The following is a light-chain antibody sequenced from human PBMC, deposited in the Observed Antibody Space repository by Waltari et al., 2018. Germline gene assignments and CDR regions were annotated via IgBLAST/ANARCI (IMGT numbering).Light chain of an antibody. CDR1: PSGSSD. CDR2: DAS. CDR3: QQRSSWPWT. J-gene: IGKJ1*01. V-gene: IGKV3-11*01. Sequence: EIVLTQSPAPLSLSRGERAPLPCRASPSGSSDLAWYQQKPGQGPRLLIYDASNRATGIPDRFSGSGSETDFTLTISSLEPEDFAVYYCQQRSSWPWTFGQGTKVDVK.